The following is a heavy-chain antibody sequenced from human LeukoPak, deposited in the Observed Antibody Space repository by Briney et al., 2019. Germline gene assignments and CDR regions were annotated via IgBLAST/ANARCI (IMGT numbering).Heavy chain of an antibody. CDR3: ARRLRIRAGSSWFDP. CDR2: IHHSGST. V-gene: IGHV4-4*02. Sequence: SGTLSLTCAVSGGSISTSNWWSWVRQPPGKGLEWIGEIHHSGSTTYNPSLKSRVTISVDTSKNQFSLKLSSVTAADTAVYYCARRLRIRAGSSWFDPWGQGTLVTVSS. J-gene: IGHJ5*02. CDR1: GGSISTSNW. D-gene: IGHD2-15*01.